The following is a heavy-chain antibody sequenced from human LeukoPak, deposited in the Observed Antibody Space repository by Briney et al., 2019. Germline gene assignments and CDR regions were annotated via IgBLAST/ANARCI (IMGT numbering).Heavy chain of an antibody. V-gene: IGHV1-69*05. Sequence: SSVKVSCKASGGTFSSYAISWVRQAPGPGLEWMGGIIPIFGTANYAQKFQGRVTITTDESTSTAYMELSSLRSEDTAVFYCARYPYSSLTRIYFQHWGQGTLVTVSS. D-gene: IGHD6-19*01. CDR2: IIPIFGTA. J-gene: IGHJ1*01. CDR3: ARYPYSSLTRIYFQH. CDR1: GGTFSSYA.